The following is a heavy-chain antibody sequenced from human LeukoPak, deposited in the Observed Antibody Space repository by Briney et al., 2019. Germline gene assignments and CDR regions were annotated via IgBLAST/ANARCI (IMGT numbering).Heavy chain of an antibody. V-gene: IGHV3-23*01. J-gene: IGHJ4*02. CDR2: ISGSGGTT. CDR1: GFTFSSYA. CDR3: AKASTTLYYDFWSGYPSRY. D-gene: IGHD3-3*01. Sequence: GGSLRLSCAASGFTFSSYAMSWVRQAPGKGLEWVSAISGSGGTTYYADSVKGRFTISRDNSKNTLHLQMNSLRAEDTAVYYCAKASTTLYYDFWSGYPSRYWGQGALVTVSS.